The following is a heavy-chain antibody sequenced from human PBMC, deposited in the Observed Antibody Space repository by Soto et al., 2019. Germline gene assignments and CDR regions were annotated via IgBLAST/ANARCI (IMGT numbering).Heavy chain of an antibody. CDR2: ISDNGDST. D-gene: IGHD2-2*01. CDR3: ANHACRSPRCYRNWLDP. J-gene: IGHJ5*02. Sequence: PGGSLRLSCAASGFTFSTYALSWVRQAPGRGPEWVSAISDNGDSTYYADSVKGRFTISRDNSKNTLYLQMNSLRAEDTAVYYCANHACRSPRCYRNWLDPWGPGTLVTVSS. V-gene: IGHV3-23*01. CDR1: GFTFSTYA.